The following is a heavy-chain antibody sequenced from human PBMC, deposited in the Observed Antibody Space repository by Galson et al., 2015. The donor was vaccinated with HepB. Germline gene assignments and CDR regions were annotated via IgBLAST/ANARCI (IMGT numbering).Heavy chain of an antibody. Sequence: QSGAEVKKPGESLRISCKGSGYSFTSYWISWVRQMPGKGLEWMGRIDPSDSYTNYSPSFQGHVTISADKSISTAYLQWSSLKASDTAMYYCAGRVPAAKEFDYWGQGTLVTVSS. CDR2: IDPSDSYT. CDR1: GYSFTSYW. J-gene: IGHJ4*02. D-gene: IGHD2-2*01. CDR3: AGRVPAAKEFDY. V-gene: IGHV5-10-1*01.